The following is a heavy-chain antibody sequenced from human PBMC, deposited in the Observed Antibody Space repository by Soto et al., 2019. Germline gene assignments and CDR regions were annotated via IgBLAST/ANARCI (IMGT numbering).Heavy chain of an antibody. V-gene: IGHV5-51*01. CDR3: AGGGVRGVITRTRDYYGMDV. CDR1: GFSFTSYW. CDR2: IYPDDSDT. J-gene: IGHJ6*02. D-gene: IGHD3-10*01. Sequence: GESLKISCKASGFSFTSYWIGWVRQMPGKGLEWMGIIYPDDSDTRYSPSFQGQVTISADKSISTAYLQWSSLKASDTAMYYCAGGGVRGVITRTRDYYGMDVWGQGTTVTVSS.